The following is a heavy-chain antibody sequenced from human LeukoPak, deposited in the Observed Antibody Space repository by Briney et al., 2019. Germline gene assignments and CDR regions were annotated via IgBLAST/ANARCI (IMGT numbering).Heavy chain of an antibody. CDR1: GGSISSGSYH. CDR2: IYITESA. J-gene: IGHJ4*02. CDR3: ARSRERICTNPPCYVDLQAT. Sequence: SETLSLTCTVSGGSISSGSYHWTWLRQPAGKGLEWIGRIYITESANYNSSLESRVTILVDTSKNQFSLKLSSVTAADTAIYYCARSRERICTNPPCYVDLQATWGQGALVTVSP. V-gene: IGHV4-61*02. D-gene: IGHD2-8*01.